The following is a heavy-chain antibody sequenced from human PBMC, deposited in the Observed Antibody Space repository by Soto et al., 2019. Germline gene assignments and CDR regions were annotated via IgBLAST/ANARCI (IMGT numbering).Heavy chain of an antibody. CDR3: ARQGFGPLHGLVDV. CDR2: VHHSWGA. D-gene: IGHD3-10*01. Sequence: QVQLQESGPGLVKPSETLSLSCTVSGGSISSYYWSWFRQSPGTRMEWIGYVHHSWGASYNPSLRSRVAISLDTSKSQFSLKVTSVTATDTAVYYCARQGFGPLHGLVDVWGQGTTVTVSS. CDR1: GGSISSYY. J-gene: IGHJ6*02. V-gene: IGHV4-59*08.